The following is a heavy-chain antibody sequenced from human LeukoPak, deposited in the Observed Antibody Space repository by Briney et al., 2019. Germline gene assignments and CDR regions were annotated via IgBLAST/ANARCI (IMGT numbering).Heavy chain of an antibody. CDR1: GGTFSSYA. D-gene: IGHD4-11*01. J-gene: IGHJ4*02. Sequence: ASVKVSCKASGGTFSSYAISWVRQAPGQGLEWMGGIIPIFGTANYAQKFQGRVTITTDESTSTAYMELSSLRSEDTAVYYCARLGPGDYSNYYLDYWGQGTLVTVSS. V-gene: IGHV1-69*05. CDR2: IIPIFGTA. CDR3: ARLGPGDYSNYYLDY.